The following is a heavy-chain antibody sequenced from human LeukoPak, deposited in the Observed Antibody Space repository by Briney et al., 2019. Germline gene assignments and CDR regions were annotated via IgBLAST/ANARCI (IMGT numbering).Heavy chain of an antibody. Sequence: GGSLRLSCAASGFTFSSYWMHWVRQAPGKGLVWVSRINSDGGSTSYADSVKGRFTISRDNAKNTLYLQMNSLRAEDTAVYYCARGGSISSGWYVGDYWGQGTLVTVSS. CDR1: GFTFSSYW. V-gene: IGHV3-74*01. D-gene: IGHD6-19*01. CDR3: ARGGSISSGWYVGDY. CDR2: INSDGGST. J-gene: IGHJ4*02.